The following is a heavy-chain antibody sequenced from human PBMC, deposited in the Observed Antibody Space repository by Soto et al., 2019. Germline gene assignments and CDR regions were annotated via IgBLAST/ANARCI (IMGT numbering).Heavy chain of an antibody. CDR1: GFPFSKAW. D-gene: IGHD2-15*01. V-gene: IGHV3-15*01. CDR2: IKSKADGGTT. CDR3: TKVLGYCSGGNCFTFDY. J-gene: IGHJ4*02. Sequence: EVQLVESGGGLVKPGGSLRLSCAASGFPFSKAWMSWVRQVPGKGLEWVGRIKSKADGGTTDYAAPVKGRFTIYSDDSSNTLYMQMNSLKTEDTAVYYCTKVLGYCSGGNCFTFDYWGQGAVVTVSS.